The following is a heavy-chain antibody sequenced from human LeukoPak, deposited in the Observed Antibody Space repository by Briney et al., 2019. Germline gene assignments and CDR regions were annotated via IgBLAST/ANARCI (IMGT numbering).Heavy chain of an antibody. CDR3: ARLVGTTLYFDY. D-gene: IGHD1-26*01. CDR2: IYPGDSDT. Sequence: GESLKISFKGSGXSFTGYWIGWVRQMPGKGLERMGIIYPGDSDTRYSPSFQGQVTISADKSISTAYLQWSSLKASDTAMYYCARLVGTTLYFDYWGQGTLVTVSS. J-gene: IGHJ4*02. V-gene: IGHV5-51*01. CDR1: GXSFTGYW.